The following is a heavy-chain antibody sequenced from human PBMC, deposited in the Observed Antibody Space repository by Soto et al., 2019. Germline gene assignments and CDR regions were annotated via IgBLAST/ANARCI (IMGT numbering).Heavy chain of an antibody. CDR1: GFTFSSYG. J-gene: IGHJ6*03. CDR2: ISYDGSNK. Sequence: GGSLRLSCAASGFTFSSYGMHWVRQAPGKGLEWVAVISYDGSNKYYADSVKGRFTISRDNSKNTLYLQMNSLRAEDTAVYYCAKDRVRGVYYYYYMDVWGKGTTVTVSS. CDR3: AKDRVRGVYYYYYMDV. D-gene: IGHD3-10*01. V-gene: IGHV3-30*18.